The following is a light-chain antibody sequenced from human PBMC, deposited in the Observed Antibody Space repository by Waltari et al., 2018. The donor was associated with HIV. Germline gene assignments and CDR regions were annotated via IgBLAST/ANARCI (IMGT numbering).Light chain of an antibody. CDR3: NCWDSSGNCVM. Sequence: SSDLTQDPSVSVALGQTVRITCQVDDLKQNDATWFQKKPGQAPIVVIYGKNNRPSGTPDRFSGSSLGDTASLTITGIQAEDEADYYCNCWDSSGNCVMFGGGTKVAVL. CDR1: DLKQND. V-gene: IGLV3-19*01. CDR2: GKN. J-gene: IGLJ3*02.